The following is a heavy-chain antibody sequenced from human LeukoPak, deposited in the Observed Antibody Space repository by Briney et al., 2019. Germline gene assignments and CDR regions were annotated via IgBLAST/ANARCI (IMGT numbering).Heavy chain of an antibody. CDR3: ARGSSGSGSYYNPYGMDV. Sequence: SETLSLTCAVYGGSFSGYCWSWIRQPPGKGLEWIGEINHSGSTNYNPSLKSRVTISVDTSKNQFSRKLSSVTAADTAVYYCARGSSGSGSYYNPYGMDVWGKGTTVTVSS. J-gene: IGHJ6*04. CDR1: GGSFSGYC. CDR2: INHSGST. V-gene: IGHV4-34*01. D-gene: IGHD3-10*01.